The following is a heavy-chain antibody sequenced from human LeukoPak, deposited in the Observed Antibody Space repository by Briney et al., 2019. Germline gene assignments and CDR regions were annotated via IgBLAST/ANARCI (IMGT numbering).Heavy chain of an antibody. V-gene: IGHV4-59*01. D-gene: IGHD3-22*01. J-gene: IGHJ6*03. CDR2: IYDSGST. CDR1: GGSIGSYY. CDR3: ATVGVAVPTTMKYYYMHV. Sequence: SETLSLSCTISGGSIGSYYWSWIRQSPGKGLDWIGYIYDSGSTIYNPSLKSRVTASIDRSKNQVSLRLNFVTAADTAVYYCATVGVAVPTTMKYYYMHVWGKGTTVTVSS.